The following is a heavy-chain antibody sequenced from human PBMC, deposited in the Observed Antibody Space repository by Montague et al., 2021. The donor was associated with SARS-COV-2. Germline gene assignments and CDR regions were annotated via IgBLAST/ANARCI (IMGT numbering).Heavy chain of an antibody. Sequence: SLRLSCAASGSTFDDYGMSWVRQGPGKGLEWVSGITWNGDSTDFADSVKGRFTISRDNAKNSPYLQMNSLRAEDTALYYCVRGFRNGPFDVWGQGTLVSVSS. V-gene: IGHV3-20*04. J-gene: IGHJ4*02. D-gene: IGHD1-14*01. CDR2: ITWNGDST. CDR3: VRGFRNGPFDV. CDR1: GSTFDDYG.